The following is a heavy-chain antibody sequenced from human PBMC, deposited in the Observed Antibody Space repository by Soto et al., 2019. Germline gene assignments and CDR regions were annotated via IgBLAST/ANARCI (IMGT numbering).Heavy chain of an antibody. Sequence: SETLSLTCTVSGGSIYRSGYYWGWIRQPPGRGLEWIGNIDYNGVTYSNPSLKSRVTISRDTSKNQFSLKLTSVTAADTALYYCGKVLVGATGHTDSDSWGPGTLVTVPQ. V-gene: IGHV4-39*01. CDR3: GKVLVGATGHTDSDS. D-gene: IGHD2-15*01. CDR2: IDYNGVT. CDR1: GGSIYRSGYY. J-gene: IGHJ4*02.